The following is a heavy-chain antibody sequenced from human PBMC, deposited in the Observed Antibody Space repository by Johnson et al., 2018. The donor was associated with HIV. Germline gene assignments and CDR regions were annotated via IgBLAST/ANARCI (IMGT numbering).Heavy chain of an antibody. V-gene: IGHV3-30*04. CDR1: GFTFSSYA. CDR2: ISYDGSNQ. J-gene: IGHJ3*02. CDR3: ARDGGYCSSTSCFRHWASAFDI. Sequence: QVQLVESGGGVVQPGRSLRLSCAASGFTFSSYAMHWVRQAPGKGLEWVAVISYDGSNQYYADSVKGRFTISRDNSKNTLYLQMNTLTTEDTAVYHCARDGGYCSSTSCFRHWASAFDIWGQGTMVTVSS. D-gene: IGHD2-2*01.